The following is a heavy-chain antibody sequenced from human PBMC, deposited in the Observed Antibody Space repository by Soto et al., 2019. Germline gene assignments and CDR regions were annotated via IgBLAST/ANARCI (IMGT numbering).Heavy chain of an antibody. V-gene: IGHV3-23*01. CDR1: GFTFSSYA. D-gene: IGHD1-26*01. J-gene: IGHJ5*02. Sequence: GGSLRLSCAASGFTFSSYAMSWVRQAPGKGLEWVSAISGSGGSTYYADSVKGRFTISRDNSKNTLYLQMNSLRAEDTAVYYCAKGGRWELRTWFDPWGQEPWSPSPQ. CDR3: AKGGRWELRTWFDP. CDR2: ISGSGGST.